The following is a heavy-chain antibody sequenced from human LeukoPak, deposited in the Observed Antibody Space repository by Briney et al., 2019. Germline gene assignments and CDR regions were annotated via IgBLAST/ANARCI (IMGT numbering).Heavy chain of an antibody. V-gene: IGHV3-7*01. CDR2: IMQDGSQK. CDR1: GFTLSRYW. CDR3: TNSDDYGDY. J-gene: IGHJ4*02. Sequence: GGSLRLSCAASGFTLSRYWMSWVRQAPGKGLEWVANIMQDGSQKHYLDSVKGRFTISRDDSKNTLYLHMTSLRAEDTAVYYCTNSDDYGDYWGQGTLVTVSS.